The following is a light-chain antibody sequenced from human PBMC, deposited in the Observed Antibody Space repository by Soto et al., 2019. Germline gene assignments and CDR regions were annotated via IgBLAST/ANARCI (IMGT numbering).Light chain of an antibody. J-gene: IGKJ1*01. V-gene: IGKV1-6*01. CDR3: LQHYDYPRT. Sequence: AIQMTQSPSSLSASVGDRVTIACRASQGIRNDLVWYQQKPGKDPNVLIYAASSLQSGVPSRFSGSGSGTDFTLTISSLQPEDFATYYCLQHYDYPRTFGQGTKVEIK. CDR2: AAS. CDR1: QGIRND.